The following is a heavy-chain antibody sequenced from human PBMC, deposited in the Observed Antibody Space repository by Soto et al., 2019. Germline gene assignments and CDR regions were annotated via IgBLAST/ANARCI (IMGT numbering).Heavy chain of an antibody. D-gene: IGHD1-20*01. CDR3: ATSQKGYNWNYFDH. Sequence: SETLSLTCAVSGASISGSYYYWAWLRQSPGKGPEWIGSVFYTGFTSYNPSLESRVSVSVDTSKSQFSLKLSAVTAADTAVYYCATSQKGYNWNYFDHWGQGTLVTVSS. V-gene: IGHV4-39*01. J-gene: IGHJ4*02. CDR2: VFYTGFT. CDR1: GASISGSYYY.